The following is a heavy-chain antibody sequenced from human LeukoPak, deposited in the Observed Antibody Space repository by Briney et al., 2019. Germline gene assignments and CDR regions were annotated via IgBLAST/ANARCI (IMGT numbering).Heavy chain of an antibody. Sequence: GGSLRLSCAASGFTFSSYSMNWVRQAPGKGLEWVSSISSISSYIYYADSVKGRFTISRDNAKTSLYLQMDSLRAEDTAVYYCARDLGYCSSTSCQPASYYYYMDVWGKGTTVTVSS. D-gene: IGHD2-2*01. V-gene: IGHV3-21*01. CDR3: ARDLGYCSSTSCQPASYYYYMDV. CDR2: ISSISSYI. J-gene: IGHJ6*03. CDR1: GFTFSSYS.